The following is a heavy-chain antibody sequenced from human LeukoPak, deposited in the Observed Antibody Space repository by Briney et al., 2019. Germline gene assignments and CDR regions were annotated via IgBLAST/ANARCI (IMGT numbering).Heavy chain of an antibody. CDR3: AKNNFIVVVPAAINFDY. CDR1: GFTFSSYA. Sequence: PGGSLRLSCAASGFTFSSYAMHWVRQAPGKGLEWVAVISYDGSNKYYADSVKGRFTISRDNSKNTLYLQMNSLRAEDTAVYYCAKNNFIVVVPAAINFDYWGQGTLVTVSS. V-gene: IGHV3-30-3*02. CDR2: ISYDGSNK. J-gene: IGHJ4*02. D-gene: IGHD2-2*01.